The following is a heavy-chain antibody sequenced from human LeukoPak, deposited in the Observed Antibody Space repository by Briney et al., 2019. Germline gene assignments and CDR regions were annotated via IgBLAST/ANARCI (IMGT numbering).Heavy chain of an antibody. V-gene: IGHV3-23*01. CDR3: AKAADWLAADYIDY. CDR2: ISRSGDTT. Sequence: PGVSVTLSCAACVLTYSRHDVRWAPQAPGKGLEWVSDISRSGDTTYYADSVKGRFTISRDNSKNTLDLQMSSLIVEDTAVYYCAKAADWLAADYIDYWGQGTLVTVSS. CDR1: VLTYSRHD. J-gene: IGHJ4*02. D-gene: IGHD3-9*01.